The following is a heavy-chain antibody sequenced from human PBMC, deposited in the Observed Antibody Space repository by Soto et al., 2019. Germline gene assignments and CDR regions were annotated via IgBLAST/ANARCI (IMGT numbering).Heavy chain of an antibody. V-gene: IGHV3-74*01. CDR1: GFTFSSYW. D-gene: IGHD4-17*01. CDR3: ARGHRTVTLYYYYYYGMDV. CDR2: INSDGSST. Sequence: GGSLRLSCAASGFTFSSYWMHWVRQAPGKGLVWVSRINSDGSSTSYADSVKGRFTISRDNAKNTLYLQMNSLRAEDTAVYYCARGHRTVTLYYYYYYGMDVWGQGSTVSVS. J-gene: IGHJ6*02.